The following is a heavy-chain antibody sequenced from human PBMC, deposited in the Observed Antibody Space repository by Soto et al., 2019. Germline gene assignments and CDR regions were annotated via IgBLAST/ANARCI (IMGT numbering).Heavy chain of an antibody. Sequence: ASVKVSCKASGYTFTGYYMHWVRQAPGQGLEWMGWINPNSGGTNYAQKFQGWVTMTRDTSISTAYMELSRLRSEDTAVYYCAREGERGYSYGYFDYWGQGTLVTVSS. D-gene: IGHD5-18*01. CDR1: GYTFTGYY. CDR2: INPNSGGT. V-gene: IGHV1-2*04. CDR3: AREGERGYSYGYFDY. J-gene: IGHJ4*02.